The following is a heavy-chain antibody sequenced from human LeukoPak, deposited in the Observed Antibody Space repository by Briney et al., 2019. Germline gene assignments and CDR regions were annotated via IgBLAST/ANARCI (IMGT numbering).Heavy chain of an antibody. V-gene: IGHV1-8*02. CDR1: GYTFTSYD. CDR2: MNPNSGNT. D-gene: IGHD3-10*01. Sequence: GALVKVSCRASGYTFTSYDINWVRQATGQGLEWMGWMNPNSGNTGYAQKFRGRVTMTRNTSISTAYMELSSLRSEDTAVYYCARVKHPGSGRSPDYYYYYYMDVWGKGTTVTISS. CDR3: ARVKHPGSGRSPDYYYYYYMDV. J-gene: IGHJ6*03.